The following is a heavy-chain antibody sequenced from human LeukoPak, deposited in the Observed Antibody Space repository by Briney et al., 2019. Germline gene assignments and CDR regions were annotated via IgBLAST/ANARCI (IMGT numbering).Heavy chain of an antibody. D-gene: IGHD4-17*01. V-gene: IGHV4-31*03. J-gene: IGHJ6*04. CDR1: GGSISSGCYY. Sequence: PSETLSLTCTVSGGSISSGCYYWSWIRQHPGKGLEWNGYIYYSGSTYYNPSLKSRVTISVDTSKNQFSLKLSSVTAADTAVYYCAREATVTTGPDYYYYGMDVWGKGTTVTVSS. CDR3: AREATVTTGPDYYYYGMDV. CDR2: IYYSGST.